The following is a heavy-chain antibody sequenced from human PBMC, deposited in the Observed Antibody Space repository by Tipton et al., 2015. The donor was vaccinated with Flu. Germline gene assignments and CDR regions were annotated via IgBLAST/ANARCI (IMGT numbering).Heavy chain of an antibody. D-gene: IGHD3-16*01. CDR3: ARVWGYSYYFDY. V-gene: IGHV3-48*03. CDR1: GFTFSSYE. Sequence: LSLTCAASGFTFSSYEMNWVRQAPGKGLEWVSYITTSGNTIYYADSVKGRFTISRDNAKNSLYLQMNSLRAEDTAVYYCARVWGYSYYFDYWGQGTLVTVSS. J-gene: IGHJ4*02. CDR2: ITTSGNTI.